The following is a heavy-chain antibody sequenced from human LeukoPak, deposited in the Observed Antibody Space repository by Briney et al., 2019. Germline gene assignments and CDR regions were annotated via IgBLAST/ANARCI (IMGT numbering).Heavy chain of an antibody. V-gene: IGHV4-4*02. Sequence: TSGTLSLTCAVCGVSISSDNWWTWVRQSPGKGLEWIGETHRSGDTEYNPSLNGRATISMDISKNHLSLNLNSVTAADTAMYYCATRDQSRTYMVPLDSWGQGTLVTVSS. CDR1: GVSISSDNW. D-gene: IGHD3-10*01. CDR3: ATRDQSRTYMVPLDS. J-gene: IGHJ4*02. CDR2: THRSGDT.